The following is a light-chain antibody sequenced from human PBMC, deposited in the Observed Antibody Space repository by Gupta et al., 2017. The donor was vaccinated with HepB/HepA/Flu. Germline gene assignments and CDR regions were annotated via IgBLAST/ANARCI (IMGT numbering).Light chain of an antibody. J-gene: IGKJ4*01. CDR2: DVS. V-gene: IGKV3-15*01. CDR3: QQYKSWPPLT. CDR1: QSVGSS. Sequence: ETVMTQSPVTLSVSPGDRVTLPCRASQSVGSSLAWYQQKPGQAPRLLIYDVSTRATDIPARFSGSGSGTEFTLTISSLQSEDFAVYYCQQYKSWPPLTFGGGTKVEIK.